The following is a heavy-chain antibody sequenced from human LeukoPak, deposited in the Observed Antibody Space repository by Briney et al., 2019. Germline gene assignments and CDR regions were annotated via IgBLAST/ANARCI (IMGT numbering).Heavy chain of an antibody. Sequence: GGSLRLSCAASGFTLRSYAMSWVRQAPGKGLEGVSAINASGGSTYYADSVKGRFTISRDTSKNTLYLQMNSLRAEDTAVYYCAKPRPSYSSSWYDHWGQGTLVTVSS. CDR3: AKPRPSYSSSWYDH. J-gene: IGHJ5*02. V-gene: IGHV3-23*01. CDR1: GFTLRSYA. CDR2: INASGGST. D-gene: IGHD6-13*01.